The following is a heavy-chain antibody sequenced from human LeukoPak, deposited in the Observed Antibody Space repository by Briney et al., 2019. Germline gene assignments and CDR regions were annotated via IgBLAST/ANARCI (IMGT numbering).Heavy chain of an antibody. V-gene: IGHV1-2*02. CDR3: AKASAMIVVVSKYFDY. CDR2: IRPNSGVT. Sequence: ASVKVSCKASGYTFAAYYMYWVRQAPGQGLEWMGWIRPNSGVTNYTQKFQGRVTMTRDTSINTAYMELSSLTSDDTAVYYCAKASAMIVVVSKYFDYWGQGTLVTVSS. J-gene: IGHJ4*02. CDR1: GYTFAAYY. D-gene: IGHD3-22*01.